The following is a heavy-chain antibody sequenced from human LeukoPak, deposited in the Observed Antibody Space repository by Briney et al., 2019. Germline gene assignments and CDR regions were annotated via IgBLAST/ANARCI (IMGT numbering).Heavy chain of an antibody. CDR1: GGSIGSYY. J-gene: IGHJ6*03. CDR2: IYYSGST. Sequence: SETLSLTCTVSGGSIGSYYWSWIRQPPGKGLEWIGYIYYSGSTNYNPSLKSRVTISVDTSKNQFSLKLSSVTAADTAVYYCARDTRERYYYYMDVWGKGTTVTVSS. CDR3: ARDTRERYYYYMDV. D-gene: IGHD1-26*01. V-gene: IGHV4-59*01.